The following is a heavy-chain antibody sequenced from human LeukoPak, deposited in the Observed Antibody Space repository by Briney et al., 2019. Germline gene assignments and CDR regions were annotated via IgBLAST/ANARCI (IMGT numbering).Heavy chain of an antibody. Sequence: PSETLSLTCTVSGGSISSYYWSWIRQPAGKGLEWIGRIYTSGSTNYNPSLKSRVTMSVATSKNQFSLKLSSVTAADTAVYYCARAAFMVRGVKGDAFDIWGQGTMVTVSS. CDR1: GGSISSYY. J-gene: IGHJ3*02. V-gene: IGHV4-4*07. CDR2: IYTSGST. CDR3: ARAAFMVRGVKGDAFDI. D-gene: IGHD3-10*01.